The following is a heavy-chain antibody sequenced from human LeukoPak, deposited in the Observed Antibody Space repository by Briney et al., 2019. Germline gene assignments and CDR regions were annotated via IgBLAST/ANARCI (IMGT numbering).Heavy chain of an antibody. J-gene: IGHJ5*02. CDR3: ATRFPKGRGVTFDP. CDR1: GYTLTELS. V-gene: IGHV1-24*01. Sequence: ASVTVSCKVSGYTLTELSMHWVRQAPGKGLEWMGGFDPEDGETIYAQKFQGRVTITEDTSTDTAYMELSILRSEDTAVYYCATRFPKGRGVTFDPWGQGTLVTVSS. CDR2: FDPEDGET. D-gene: IGHD3-10*01.